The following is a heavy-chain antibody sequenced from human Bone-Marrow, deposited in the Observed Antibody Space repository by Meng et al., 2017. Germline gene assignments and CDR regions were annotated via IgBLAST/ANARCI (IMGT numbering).Heavy chain of an antibody. Sequence: GESLKISCAASGFTFDDYGMSWVRQAPGKGLEWVSGINWNGGSTGYADSVKGRFTISRDNAKNSLYLQMNSLRAEDTALYYCARVPALRSWSDYWRQGTLVTVSS. V-gene: IGHV3-20*04. CDR1: GFTFDDYG. CDR3: ARVPALRSWSDY. J-gene: IGHJ4*02. CDR2: INWNGGST. D-gene: IGHD6-13*01.